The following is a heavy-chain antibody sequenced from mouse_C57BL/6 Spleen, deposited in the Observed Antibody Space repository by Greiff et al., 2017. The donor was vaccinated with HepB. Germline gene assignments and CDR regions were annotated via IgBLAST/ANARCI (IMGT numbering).Heavy chain of an antibody. V-gene: IGHV3-6*01. D-gene: IGHD2-12*01. CDR1: GYSITSGYY. Sequence: EVKLEESGPGLVKPSQSLSLTCSVTGYSITSGYYWNWIRQFPGNKLEWMGYISYDGSNNYNPSLKNRISITRDTSKNQFFLKLNSVTTEDTATYYCARDGAYYSLWFAYWGQGTLVTVSA. J-gene: IGHJ3*01. CDR2: ISYDGSN. CDR3: ARDGAYYSLWFAY.